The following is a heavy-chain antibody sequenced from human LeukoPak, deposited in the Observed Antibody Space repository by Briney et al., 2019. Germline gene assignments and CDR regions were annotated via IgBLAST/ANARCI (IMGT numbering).Heavy chain of an antibody. D-gene: IGHD3-16*01. Sequence: GGSLRLSCVASGFRFSNYGMNWVRQAPGKGLEWVSGIIPTGSTTYYADSVKGRFTIPRDNSKNTVYLHLNSLRVEDTAQYYCAKDIRWASFESWGQGTLVTVSS. V-gene: IGHV3-23*01. CDR3: AKDIRWASFES. CDR1: GFRFSNYG. J-gene: IGHJ4*02. CDR2: IIPTGSTT.